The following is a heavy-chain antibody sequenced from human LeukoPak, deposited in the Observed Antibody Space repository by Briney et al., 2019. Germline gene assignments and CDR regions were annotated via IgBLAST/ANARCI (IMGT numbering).Heavy chain of an antibody. Sequence: ASVKVSCKASGYTFTSYGISWVRQAPGQRLEWMGWISAYKGNTNYAQKPQGRVTMTTDTSTSTAYMELRSLRSDDTAVYYCARDDTMIRMDYWGQGTLVTVSS. D-gene: IGHD3-22*01. J-gene: IGHJ4*02. CDR2: ISAYKGNT. CDR3: ARDDTMIRMDY. V-gene: IGHV1-18*01. CDR1: GYTFTSYG.